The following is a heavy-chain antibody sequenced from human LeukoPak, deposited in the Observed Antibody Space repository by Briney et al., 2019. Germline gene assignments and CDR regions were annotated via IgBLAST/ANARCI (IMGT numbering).Heavy chain of an antibody. Sequence: SETLSLTCAVYGGSFSGYYWSWIRQPPGKGLEWIGEINHSGSTNYNPSLKSRVTISVDTSKNQFSLKLSSVTAADTAVYYCASMLRMAPAHYYYYYGMDVWGQGITVTVSS. D-gene: IGHD5-24*01. J-gene: IGHJ6*02. CDR3: ASMLRMAPAHYYYYYGMDV. V-gene: IGHV4-34*01. CDR2: INHSGST. CDR1: GGSFSGYY.